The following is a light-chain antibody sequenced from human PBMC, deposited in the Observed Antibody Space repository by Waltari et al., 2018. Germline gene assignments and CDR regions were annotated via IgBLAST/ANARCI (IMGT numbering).Light chain of an antibody. Sequence: QSALTQPPSASGSPGQSVAISCTGTSSDVGGYNYVSWYQQHPGKAPKLMIYEVNKRPPGVPDRFSGSKSGNTASLTVSGLQAEDEANYYCSSFSGRNHMVFGGGTKLTVL. CDR1: SSDVGGYNY. CDR3: SSFSGRNHMV. CDR2: EVN. J-gene: IGLJ2*01. V-gene: IGLV2-8*01.